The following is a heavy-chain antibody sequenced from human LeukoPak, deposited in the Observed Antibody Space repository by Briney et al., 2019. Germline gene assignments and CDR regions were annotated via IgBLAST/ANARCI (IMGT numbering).Heavy chain of an antibody. V-gene: IGHV3-23*01. Sequence: GGSLRLSCAASGFTFSNAWMSWVRQAPGKGLEWVSAISGSGGSTYYADSVKGRFTISRDNSKNTLYLQMNSLRAEDTAVYYCARDRTYYDILTDYGMDVWGQGTTVTVSS. D-gene: IGHD3-9*01. CDR1: GFTFSNAW. CDR3: ARDRTYYDILTDYGMDV. CDR2: ISGSGGST. J-gene: IGHJ6*02.